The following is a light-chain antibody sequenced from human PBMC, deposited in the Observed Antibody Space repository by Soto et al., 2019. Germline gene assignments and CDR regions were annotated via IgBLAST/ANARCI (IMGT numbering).Light chain of an antibody. Sequence: EIVITQSPATLSASPGERATLSCMASQGVSSNLARYQQKPVQAPRLLIYGSSIRAIGIPSRFSGRWSGTEFPLRIGALQSEDFAVYYCQKYNDWPPTFGKGTKVDIK. CDR1: QGVSSN. CDR2: GSS. J-gene: IGKJ1*01. CDR3: QKYNDWPPT. V-gene: IGKV3-15*01.